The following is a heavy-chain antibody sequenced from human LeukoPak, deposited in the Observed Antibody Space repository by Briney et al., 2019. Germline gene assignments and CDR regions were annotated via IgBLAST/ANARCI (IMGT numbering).Heavy chain of an antibody. J-gene: IGHJ4*02. CDR1: GYTFTNYG. V-gene: IGHV1-18*01. CDR3: ARDSGSSGWYLRGSGFDY. CDR2: ISAYNDNT. Sequence: ASVKVSCKASGYTFTNYGFSWVRQAPGQGLEWMGWISAYNDNTNYAQKLQGRVTMTTDTSTSTAYMELRSLRSDDTAVYYCARDSGSSGWYLRGSGFDYRGQGTLVTVSS. D-gene: IGHD6-19*01.